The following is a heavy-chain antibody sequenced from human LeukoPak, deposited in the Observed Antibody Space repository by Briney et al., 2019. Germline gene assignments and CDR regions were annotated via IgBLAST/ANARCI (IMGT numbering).Heavy chain of an antibody. D-gene: IGHD6-13*01. CDR1: GGSFSGYY. CDR2: INHSGST. CDR3: ARALYSSRTLDY. J-gene: IGHJ4*02. Sequence: SETLSLTCAVYGGSFSGYYWSWIRQPPGKGLEWIGEINHSGSTNYNPSLKSRVTISVDTSKNQFSLKLSSVTAADTAVYYCARALYSSRTLDYWGQGTLVTVSS. V-gene: IGHV4-34*01.